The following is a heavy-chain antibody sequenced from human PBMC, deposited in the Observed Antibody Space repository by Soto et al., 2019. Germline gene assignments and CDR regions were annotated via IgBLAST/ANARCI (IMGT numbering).Heavy chain of an antibody. J-gene: IGHJ4*02. V-gene: IGHV3-23*01. Sequence: PVGPMRHSCGASEVTSSSYAMSWIRKTPGKGLEWVSAISGSGGSTYYADSVKGRFTISRDNSKNTLYLQMNSLRAEGTAVYYCAIDSSSWSPDDYWGQGTLDTVSS. D-gene: IGHD6-13*01. CDR1: EVTSSSYA. CDR3: AIDSSSWSPDDY. CDR2: ISGSGGST.